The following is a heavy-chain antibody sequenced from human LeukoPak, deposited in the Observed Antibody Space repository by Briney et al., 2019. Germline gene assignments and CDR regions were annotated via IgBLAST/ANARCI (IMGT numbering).Heavy chain of an antibody. Sequence: GGSLRLSCEASGFTFYSYWMHWVRQAPGKGLVWVSCIKSDGSITNYADSVRGRFTISRDNAKSTLYLQMDSLRVEDTAVYYCARDEPTVTTGPPVGSWGQGTLVTVSS. V-gene: IGHV3-74*01. J-gene: IGHJ4*02. CDR3: ARDEPTVTTGPPVGS. D-gene: IGHD4-17*01. CDR2: IKSDGSIT. CDR1: GFTFYSYW.